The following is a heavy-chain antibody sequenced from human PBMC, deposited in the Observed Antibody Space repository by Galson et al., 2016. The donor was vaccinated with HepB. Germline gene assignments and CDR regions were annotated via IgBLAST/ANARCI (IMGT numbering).Heavy chain of an antibody. CDR1: GFSLRTNGAG. CDR3: ANVTVGALRMDPFDI. J-gene: IGHJ3*02. V-gene: IGHV2-5*02. Sequence: PALVKPPQTLTLTCGFSLRTNGAGVGWIRQPPGKALEWLALIYWDDDKRYSPSLKSRLTVTKDTSKNQVVLTMTNMDPVDTATYYCANVTVGALRMDPFDIWGRGTMVTVSS. CDR2: IYWDDDK. D-gene: IGHD1-26*01.